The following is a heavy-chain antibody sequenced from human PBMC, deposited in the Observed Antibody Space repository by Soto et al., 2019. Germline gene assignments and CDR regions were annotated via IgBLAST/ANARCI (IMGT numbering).Heavy chain of an antibody. Sequence: PGGSLRVSCAASGFTVSDDYMSWVRQAPGKGLELVSFSYSGGNTDYADSVKGRFTASRDNSKNTLYLQMSSLRAEDTAVYYCARAKKGGFDYWGQGTLVTVSS. CDR1: GFTVSDDY. J-gene: IGHJ4*02. CDR3: ARAKKGGFDY. CDR2: SYSGGNT. D-gene: IGHD3-16*01. V-gene: IGHV3-53*01.